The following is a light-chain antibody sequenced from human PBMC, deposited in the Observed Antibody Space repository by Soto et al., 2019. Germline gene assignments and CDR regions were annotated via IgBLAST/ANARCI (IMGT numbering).Light chain of an antibody. CDR1: QNVRSY. CDR2: DAS. CDR3: QQRSNWPGT. J-gene: IGKJ4*01. V-gene: IGKV3-11*01. Sequence: EIELTQSPVTLSLSPGESATLSCRASQNVRSYLAWYQQRPGQAPRLLIYDASTRATGIPARFSGSGSGTDVTLSISSLEPEDFAVYYCQQRSNWPGTFGGGTKVEIK.